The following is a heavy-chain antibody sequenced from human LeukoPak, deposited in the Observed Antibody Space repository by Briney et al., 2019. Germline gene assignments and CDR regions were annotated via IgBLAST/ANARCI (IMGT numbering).Heavy chain of an antibody. D-gene: IGHD3-22*01. CDR1: GFTFSYYW. Sequence: QSGGSLILSCAASGFTFSYYWMSWVRQAPGKGLEWVANIRQDESEKYYVDSVKGRFTISRDNAKNSLYLQMNSLRAEDTAVYYCAREYGFDTSDYYHRPFDMWGQGTMVTVSS. CDR2: IRQDESEK. J-gene: IGHJ3*02. V-gene: IGHV3-7*03. CDR3: AREYGFDTSDYYHRPFDM.